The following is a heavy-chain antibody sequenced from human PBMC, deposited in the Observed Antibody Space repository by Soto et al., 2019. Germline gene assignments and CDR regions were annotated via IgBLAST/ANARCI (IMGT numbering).Heavy chain of an antibody. V-gene: IGHV1-2*04. CDR1: GYTFTGYY. CDR2: INPHTGVT. Sequence: VASVKVSCKTSGYTFTGYYIHWVRQAPGQGLEWMGWINPHTGVTNYAQNFQGWVTMTRDTSISTVYMEMTRLKPDDTAVYYCAGGSGGAAGTLDPWGQGTLVTVSS. CDR3: AGGSGGAAGTLDP. D-gene: IGHD6-19*01. J-gene: IGHJ5*02.